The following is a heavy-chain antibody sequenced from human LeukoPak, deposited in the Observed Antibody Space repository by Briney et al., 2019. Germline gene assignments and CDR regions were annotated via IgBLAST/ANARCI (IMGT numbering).Heavy chain of an antibody. V-gene: IGHV3-74*01. CDR2: INGDGTST. CDR3: TRAGWYRQDY. CDR1: GFTFSSYW. J-gene: IGHJ4*02. Sequence: GGSLRLSCVASGFTFSSYWLHWVRQAPGKGLVWVSRINGDGTSTSYADSVKGRFTISRDNAKNTLYLQMSSLRVEDMAVYYCTRAGWYRQDYWGQGTLVTVSS. D-gene: IGHD2-15*01.